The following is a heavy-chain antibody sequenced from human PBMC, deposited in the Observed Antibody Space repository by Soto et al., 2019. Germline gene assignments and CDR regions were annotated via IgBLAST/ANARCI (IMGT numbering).Heavy chain of an antibody. CDR2: IIPIFGTA. CDR3: ARLLVLVPAAMSLDAFDI. D-gene: IGHD2-2*01. Sequence: ASVKVSCKASGGTFSSYAISWVRQAPGQGLEWMGGIIPIFGTANYAQKFQGRVTITADESTSTAYMELSSLRSEDTAVYYCARLLVLVPAAMSLDAFDIWGQGTMVTVSS. V-gene: IGHV1-69*13. J-gene: IGHJ3*02. CDR1: GGTFSSYA.